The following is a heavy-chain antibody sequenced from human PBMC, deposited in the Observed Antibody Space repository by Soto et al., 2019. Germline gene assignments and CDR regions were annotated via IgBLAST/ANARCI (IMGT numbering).Heavy chain of an antibody. J-gene: IGHJ6*02. V-gene: IGHV3-30*18. CDR2: LSYDGTYK. CDR1: GFTFSIFG. CDR3: AKDQARYGSGYFYGMDV. Sequence: GGSLRLSCAASGFTFSIFGMHWVRQAPGKGLEWVAVLSYDGTYKYYADSVKGHFTISRDNSKNTLFLQMNSLRPEDTAVYYCAKDQARYGSGYFYGMDVWGQGAAVTVSS. D-gene: IGHD3-10*01.